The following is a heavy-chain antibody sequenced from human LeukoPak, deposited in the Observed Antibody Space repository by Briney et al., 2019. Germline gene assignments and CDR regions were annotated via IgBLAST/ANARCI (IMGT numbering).Heavy chain of an antibody. D-gene: IGHD3-16*01. Sequence: KPSETLSLTCGVSGGSITNTNYWTWVRQPPGKGLEWIGEVNLQGSTNYNPSLMGRVAISVDKSENHISLQLTSVTAADTAVYYCARDWGSIKVISDYWGQGTLVTVSS. CDR2: VNLQGST. CDR1: GGSITNTNY. CDR3: ARDWGSIKVISDY. V-gene: IGHV4-4*02. J-gene: IGHJ4*02.